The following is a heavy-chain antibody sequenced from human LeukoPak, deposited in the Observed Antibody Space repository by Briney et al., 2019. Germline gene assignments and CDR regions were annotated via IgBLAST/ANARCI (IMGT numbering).Heavy chain of an antibody. J-gene: IGHJ4*02. V-gene: IGHV1-18*01. D-gene: IGHD5-12*01. CDR3: ARGNSGYDHGDPYYFDY. CDR1: GYTFTSYG. CDR2: ISAYNGNT. Sequence: ASVKVSCKASGYTFTSYGISWVRQAPGQGLEWMGWISAYNGNTNYAQKFQGRVTITADESTSTAYMELSSLRSEDTAVYYCARGNSGYDHGDPYYFDYWGQGTLVTVSS.